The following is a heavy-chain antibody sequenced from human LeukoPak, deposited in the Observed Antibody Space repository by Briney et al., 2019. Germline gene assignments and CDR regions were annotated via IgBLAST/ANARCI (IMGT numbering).Heavy chain of an antibody. CDR2: ISGSGDST. V-gene: IGHV3-23*01. CDR1: GFTFSSYV. J-gene: IGHJ4*02. D-gene: IGHD3-22*01. Sequence: SGGSLRLSCAASGFTFSSYVMSWVRQAPGKGLEWVSGISGSGDSTYYADSVKGRFTIFRDKSKNTLYLQMNSLRAEDTAVYYCATDSYDSSGYYYHYWGQGTLVTVSS. CDR3: ATDSYDSSGYYYHY.